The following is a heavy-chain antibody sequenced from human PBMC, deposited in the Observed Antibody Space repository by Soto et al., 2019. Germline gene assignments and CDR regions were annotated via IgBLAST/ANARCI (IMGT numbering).Heavy chain of an antibody. CDR3: ARQRTSVVTQAYFDV. D-gene: IGHD2-21*02. CDR1: GGSLSGYY. Sequence: NPSETLSLTCAVYGGSLSGYYWAWIRQPPGKGLEWIGEIDPGGSTYNNPSLRSRVSMSIDTSKDQFSLKLKSVTAADTALYFCARQRTSVVTQAYFDVWGPGSLVTVSS. J-gene: IGHJ4*02. V-gene: IGHV4-34*01. CDR2: IDPGGST.